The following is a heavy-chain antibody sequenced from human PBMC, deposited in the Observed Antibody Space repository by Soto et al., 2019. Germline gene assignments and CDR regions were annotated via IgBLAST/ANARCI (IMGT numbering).Heavy chain of an antibody. CDR3: ARAGSLQWLVPEDF. CDR1: GYTFTGYA. CDR2: INAGNGNT. V-gene: IGHV1-3*01. Sequence: ASVKVSCKASGYTFTGYAMHWVRQAPGQRLEWMGWINAGNGNTKYSQKFQGRVTITRDTSASTAYMELSSLRSEDTAVYYCARAGSLQWLVPEDFWGQGTLVTVSS. J-gene: IGHJ4*02. D-gene: IGHD6-19*01.